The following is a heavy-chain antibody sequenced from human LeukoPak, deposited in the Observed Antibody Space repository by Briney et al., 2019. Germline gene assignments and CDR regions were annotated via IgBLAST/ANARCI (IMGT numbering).Heavy chain of an antibody. V-gene: IGHV1-2*02. CDR1: GYTFTGYY. Sequence: ASVTVSCMASGYTFTGYYIQWVRQAPGQGLEWVGWINPNSGATTYAQRFQGRVTMTRDTSISTAHMEMSRLSSGDTAVYYWARDGTDADYVWGSPRDPAFDIWGQGTMVTVSS. J-gene: IGHJ3*02. D-gene: IGHD3-16*01. CDR2: INPNSGAT. CDR3: ARDGTDADYVWGSPRDPAFDI.